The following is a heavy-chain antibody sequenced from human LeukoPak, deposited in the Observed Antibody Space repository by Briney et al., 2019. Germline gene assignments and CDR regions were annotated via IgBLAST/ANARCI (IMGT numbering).Heavy chain of an antibody. V-gene: IGHV3-33*06. D-gene: IGHD5-24*01. Sequence: GGSLRLSCAASGFTFSNCGIHWVRQAPGKGLEWVAVMWYDGTNKYYADSVKGRFTISRDNSKNTVYLQMNSLRAEDTAVYYCAKEQMATIPQLDYWGQGTLVTVSS. CDR1: GFTFSNCG. J-gene: IGHJ4*02. CDR2: MWYDGTNK. CDR3: AKEQMATIPQLDY.